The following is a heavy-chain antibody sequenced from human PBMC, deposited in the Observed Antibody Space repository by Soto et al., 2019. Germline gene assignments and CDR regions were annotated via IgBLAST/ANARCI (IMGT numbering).Heavy chain of an antibody. D-gene: IGHD3-22*01. CDR2: IYYSGGT. V-gene: IGHV4-30-4*01. Sequence: QVQLQESGPGLVKPSQTLSLTCTVSGGSISSGDYYWSWIRQPPGKGLEWIGYIYYSGGTYYNPSLKSRVTISVDTSKNQYSLNLSSVTAADTAVYYCARAERPVYYYDSSGYGVAFDIWGQGTMVTVSS. CDR3: ARAERPVYYYDSSGYGVAFDI. CDR1: GGSISSGDYY. J-gene: IGHJ3*02.